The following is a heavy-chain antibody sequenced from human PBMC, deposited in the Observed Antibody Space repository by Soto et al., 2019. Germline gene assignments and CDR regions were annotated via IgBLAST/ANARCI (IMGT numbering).Heavy chain of an antibody. J-gene: IGHJ5*02. CDR1: GGSISSYY. Sequence: QVQLQESGPGLVKPSETLSLTCTVSGGSISSYYWSWIRQPPGKGLVWIGFIYYSGRTNYNPSLKCRFTISVVTSKIQFPLKLSSVSAADSAVYYCAGAPGDDCTNGVCYSYWFYPWRQGTLLTVTS. CDR2: IYYSGRT. V-gene: IGHV4-59*01. CDR3: AGAPGDDCTNGVCYSYWFYP. D-gene: IGHD2-8*01.